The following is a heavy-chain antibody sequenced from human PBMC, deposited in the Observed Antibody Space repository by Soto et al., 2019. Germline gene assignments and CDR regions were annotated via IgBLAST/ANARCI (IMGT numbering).Heavy chain of an antibody. CDR3: ARDLVDYVNHYYGMDV. V-gene: IGHV3-33*01. Sequence: PGGSLRLSCAASGFTFSSYGMHWVRQAPGKGLEWVAVIWYDGSNKYYADSVKGRFTISRDNSKNTLYLQMNSLRAEDTAVYYCARDLVDYVNHYYGMDVWGQGTTVTVSS. CDR2: IWYDGSNK. J-gene: IGHJ6*02. CDR1: GFTFSSYG. D-gene: IGHD4-17*01.